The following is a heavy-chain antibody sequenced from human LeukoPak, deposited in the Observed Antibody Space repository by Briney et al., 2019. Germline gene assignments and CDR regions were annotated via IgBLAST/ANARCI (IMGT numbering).Heavy chain of an antibody. D-gene: IGHD4-23*01. V-gene: IGHV1-69*04. CDR3: ARGPDYGGNSFNY. CDR2: IIPILGIA. CDR1: GCTFSSYA. Sequence: SVKVSCKASGCTFSSYAISWVRQAPGQGLEWMGRIIPILGIANYAQKFQGRITITKDKSTSTAYMELSSLRSEDTAVYYCARGPDYGGNSFNYWGQGTLVTVSS. J-gene: IGHJ4*02.